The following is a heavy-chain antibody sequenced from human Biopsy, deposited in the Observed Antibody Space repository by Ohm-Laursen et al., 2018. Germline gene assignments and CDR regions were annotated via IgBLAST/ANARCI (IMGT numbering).Heavy chain of an antibody. CDR3: VRGVDYYDPYHYYALDV. Sequence: TLSLTCPVYGESFNGYYWSWIRKTPGKGLEWIGEINHSGRTNYNPSLKSRVTISVDTSKNQFSLKVRSVTAADTAVYYCVRGVDYYDPYHYYALDVWGQGTAVTVSS. V-gene: IGHV4-34*01. J-gene: IGHJ6*02. CDR2: INHSGRT. CDR1: GESFNGYY. D-gene: IGHD3-22*01.